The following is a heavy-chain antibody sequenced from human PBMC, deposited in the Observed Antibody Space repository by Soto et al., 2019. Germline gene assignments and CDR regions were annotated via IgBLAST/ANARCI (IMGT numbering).Heavy chain of an antibody. CDR2: VTASATST. Sequence: LRLSCAASGFTFSNYAMIWVRQAPGKGLEWVSGVTASATSTYYADSVKGRFTISRDNSKNTLYLQMNSLRAEDTAVYYCAKVVNGNYFDYWGQGTLVTVSS. CDR1: GFTFSNYA. D-gene: IGHD1-1*01. J-gene: IGHJ4*02. CDR3: AKVVNGNYFDY. V-gene: IGHV3-23*01.